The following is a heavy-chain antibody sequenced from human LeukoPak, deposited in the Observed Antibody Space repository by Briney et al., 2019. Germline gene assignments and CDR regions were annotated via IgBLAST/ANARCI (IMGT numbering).Heavy chain of an antibody. D-gene: IGHD3-22*01. J-gene: IGHJ6*02. CDR3: ASQEQDYYDSSGYSAYGMDV. V-gene: IGHV3-48*04. CDR2: ISSSGSTI. Sequence: GGSLRLSCAASGFTFGSFTMNWVRQAPGKGLEWVSYISSSGSTIYYADSVKGRFTISRDNAKNSLYLQMNSLRAEDTAVYYCASQEQDYYDSSGYSAYGMDVWGQGTTVTVSS. CDR1: GFTFGSFT.